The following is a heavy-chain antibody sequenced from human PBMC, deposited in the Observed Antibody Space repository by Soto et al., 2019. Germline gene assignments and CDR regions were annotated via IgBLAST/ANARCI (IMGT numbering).Heavy chain of an antibody. CDR2: IYHSGST. D-gene: IGHD3-10*01. Sequence: SETLSLTCAVSGGPISSSNWWSWVRQPPGKGLEWIGKIYHSGSTNYNPSLKSRVTISVDKSKNQFSLKLSSVTAADTAVYYCARVYMVRGTIIRYFDYWGQGTLVTVSS. J-gene: IGHJ4*02. CDR1: GGPISSSNW. CDR3: ARVYMVRGTIIRYFDY. V-gene: IGHV4-4*02.